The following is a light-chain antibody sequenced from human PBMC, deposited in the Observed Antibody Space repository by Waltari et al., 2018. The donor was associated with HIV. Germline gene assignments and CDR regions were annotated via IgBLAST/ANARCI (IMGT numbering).Light chain of an antibody. V-gene: IGLV3-25*03. CDR3: QSADSSGTYVL. Sequence: SYELTQPPSVSVSLGQTARITCSGDALPNQYAYWYQRKPGQAPVLVIYKDSERPSGIPERFSGSSSGTTVTLTISGVQAEDEADYYCQSADSSGTYVLFGGGTKLTVL. J-gene: IGLJ2*01. CDR1: ALPNQY. CDR2: KDS.